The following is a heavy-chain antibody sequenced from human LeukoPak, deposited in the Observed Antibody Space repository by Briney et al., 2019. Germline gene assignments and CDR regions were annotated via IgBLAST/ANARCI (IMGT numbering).Heavy chain of an antibody. CDR1: SGTLSGYY. Sequence: SDTLSLTCTVNSGTLSGYYWTWIRQSSGKGLEYIGEINQSGDTNYNPSLKSRITISVDASKNQFSLNLGSVTAADTAVYYCGSGGRFILFGGVIPKYTWSDPGGREPLVPVS. D-gene: IGHD3-16*02. CDR2: INQSGDT. V-gene: IGHV4-34*01. J-gene: IGHJ5*02. CDR3: GSGGRFILFGGVIPKYTWSDP.